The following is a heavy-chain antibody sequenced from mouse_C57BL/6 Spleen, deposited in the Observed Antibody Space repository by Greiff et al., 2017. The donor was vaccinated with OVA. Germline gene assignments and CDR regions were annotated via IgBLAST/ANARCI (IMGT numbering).Heavy chain of an antibody. D-gene: IGHD2-5*01. Sequence: VQLQQPGAELVKPGASVKLSCKASGYTFTSYWMHWVKQRPGQGLEWIGMIHPNSGSTNYNEKFKSKATLTVDKSSSTAYMQLSSLTSEDSAVYYYARSYYSNYAWFAYWGQGTLVTVSA. CDR1: GYTFTSYW. CDR2: IHPNSGST. V-gene: IGHV1-64*01. J-gene: IGHJ3*01. CDR3: ARSYYSNYAWFAY.